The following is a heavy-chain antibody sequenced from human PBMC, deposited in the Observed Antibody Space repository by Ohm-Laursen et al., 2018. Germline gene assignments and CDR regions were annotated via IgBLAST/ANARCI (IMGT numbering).Heavy chain of an antibody. Sequence: SPRLSCTASGFTFDDYAMHWVRQAPGKGLEWVSVIYSGDSTYYADSVKGRFTISRDNSKNTLYLQMNSLRAEDTAVYYCARGGQQLDSWGQGTLVTVSS. CDR2: IYSGDST. CDR3: ARGGQQLDS. V-gene: IGHV3-66*01. D-gene: IGHD6-13*01. CDR1: GFTFDDYA. J-gene: IGHJ4*02.